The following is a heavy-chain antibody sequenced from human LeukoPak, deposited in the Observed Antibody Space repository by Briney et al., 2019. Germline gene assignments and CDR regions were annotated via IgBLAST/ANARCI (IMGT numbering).Heavy chain of an antibody. CDR3: ARGTPGEVYCSGGSCYFQYFDY. Sequence: PSETLSLTCTVSGGSISSYYWSWIRQPAGKGLEWTGRIYTSGSTYYNPSLKSRVTISVDTSKNQFSLKLSSVTAADTAVYYCARGTPGEVYCSGGSCYFQYFDYWGQGTLVTVSS. CDR1: GGSISSYY. V-gene: IGHV4-4*07. CDR2: IYTSGST. J-gene: IGHJ4*02. D-gene: IGHD2-15*01.